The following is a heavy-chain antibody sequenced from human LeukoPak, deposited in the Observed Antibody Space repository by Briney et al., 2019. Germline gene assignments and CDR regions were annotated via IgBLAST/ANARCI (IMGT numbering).Heavy chain of an antibody. V-gene: IGHV3-69-1*01. CDR3: ARDNIWAFDI. Sequence: GGSLRLSCAASGFTFSSYAMSWVRQAPGKGLEWVSHIRSDGTITYADSVKGRFTISRDDAKTSVYLQMNSLRDEDTAIYYCARDNIWAFDIWGQGAMVTVSS. CDR2: IRSDGTI. D-gene: IGHD2/OR15-2a*01. CDR1: GFTFSSYA. J-gene: IGHJ3*02.